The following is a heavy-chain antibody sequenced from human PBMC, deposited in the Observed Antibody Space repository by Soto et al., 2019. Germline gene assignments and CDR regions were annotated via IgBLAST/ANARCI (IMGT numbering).Heavy chain of an antibody. D-gene: IGHD2-2*01. J-gene: IGHJ3*02. CDR3: ARGARYCSSTSCHLDPFDI. CDR1: GGSISSYY. CDR2: IYYSGST. Sequence: QVQLQESGPGLVKPSETLSLTCTVSGGSISSYYWSWIRQPPGKGLEWIGYIYYSGSTNYNPSLKSRVTISVDTSKNQFSLKLSSVTAADTAVYYCARGARYCSSTSCHLDPFDIWGQGTMVTVSS. V-gene: IGHV4-59*08.